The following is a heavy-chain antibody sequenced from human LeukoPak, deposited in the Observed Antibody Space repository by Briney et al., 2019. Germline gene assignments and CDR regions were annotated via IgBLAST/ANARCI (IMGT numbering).Heavy chain of an antibody. CDR2: ISGSGGST. Sequence: GGSLRLCGAASGLTFSSYAMSWARHAPGKGLEWVSSISGSGGSTYYADPVKGRFTISTDNSQNTLYLQMNSPRAEDTAVYYCARDSIVGARGHFDCWGQRTLVTVSS. V-gene: IGHV3-23*01. CDR1: GLTFSSYA. D-gene: IGHD1-26*01. CDR3: ARDSIVGARGHFDC. J-gene: IGHJ4*02.